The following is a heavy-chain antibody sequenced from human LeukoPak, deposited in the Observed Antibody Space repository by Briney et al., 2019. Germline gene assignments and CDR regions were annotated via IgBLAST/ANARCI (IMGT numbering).Heavy chain of an antibody. V-gene: IGHV1-69*05. CDR3: ARDKAGESAFDI. J-gene: IGHJ3*02. D-gene: IGHD3-16*01. CDR1: GGTFSRYA. Sequence: SVNVSCKASGGTFSRYAISWVRQAPGQGLEWMGGIIPIFGTANYAQKFQGRVTITTDESTSTVYMELSSLRSEDTAVYYCARDKAGESAFDIWGQGTMVTVSS. CDR2: IIPIFGTA.